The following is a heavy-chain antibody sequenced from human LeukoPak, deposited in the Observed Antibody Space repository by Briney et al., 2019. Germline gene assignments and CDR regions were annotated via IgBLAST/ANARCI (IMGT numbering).Heavy chain of an antibody. Sequence: ASVKVSCKVSGFTFAELSMHWVRQAPGKGLEWMGGFDPEDGETIYAQKFQGRVTMTEDTSTDTAYMDLSSLRYEDTAVYYCARDGGSFSYNMDVWGQGTTVTVSS. CDR3: ARDGGSFSYNMDV. CDR2: FDPEDGET. CDR1: GFTFAELS. V-gene: IGHV1-24*01. J-gene: IGHJ6*02. D-gene: IGHD1-26*01.